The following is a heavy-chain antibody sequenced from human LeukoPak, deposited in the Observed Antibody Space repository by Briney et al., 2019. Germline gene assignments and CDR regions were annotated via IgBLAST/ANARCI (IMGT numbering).Heavy chain of an antibody. Sequence: SETLSFTCTVSGGSISSGSYYWSWIRQPAGKGLEWIGRIYTSGSTNYNPSLKSRVTISVDTSKNQFSLKLSSVTAADTAVYYCARSESDFWSGGGGYWGQGTLVTVSS. D-gene: IGHD3-3*01. V-gene: IGHV4-61*02. CDR3: ARSESDFWSGGGGY. J-gene: IGHJ4*02. CDR1: GGSISSGSYY. CDR2: IYTSGST.